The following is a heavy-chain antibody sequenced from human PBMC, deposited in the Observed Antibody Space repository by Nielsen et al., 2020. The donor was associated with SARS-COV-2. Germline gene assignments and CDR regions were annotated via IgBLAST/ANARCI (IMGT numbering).Heavy chain of an antibody. CDR1: GFTFSSYA. Sequence: GGSLRLSCAASGFTFSSYAMHWVRQAPGKGLEWVAVISYDGSNKYYADSVKGRFTISRDNSKNTLYLQMNSLRDEDTAVYYCARDGSSGWFEYFQHWGQGTLVTVSS. J-gene: IGHJ1*01. D-gene: IGHD6-19*01. V-gene: IGHV3-30-3*01. CDR2: ISYDGSNK. CDR3: ARDGSSGWFEYFQH.